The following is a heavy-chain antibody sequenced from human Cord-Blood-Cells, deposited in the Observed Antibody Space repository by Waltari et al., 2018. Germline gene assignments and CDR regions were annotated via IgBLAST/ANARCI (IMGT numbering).Heavy chain of an antibody. D-gene: IGHD2-2*01. Sequence: QVQLQQWGAGLLKPSETLSLTCAVYGGSFSGYYWSWIRQPPGKGLEWIGEINHSENTNYNPSLKRRVTRSVDTSKNQFSLKLSSVTAADTAVYYCARGGPDIVVVPAATKRDYYYMDVWGKGTTVTVSS. CDR1: GGSFSGYY. V-gene: IGHV4-34*01. CDR3: ARGGPDIVVVPAATKRDYYYMDV. CDR2: INHSENT. J-gene: IGHJ6*03.